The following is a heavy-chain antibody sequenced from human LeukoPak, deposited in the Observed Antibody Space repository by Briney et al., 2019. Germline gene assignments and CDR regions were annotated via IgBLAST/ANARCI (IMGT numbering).Heavy chain of an antibody. J-gene: IGHJ4*02. V-gene: IGHV3-30-3*01. CDR1: GFTFSSYA. CDR3: AIDPNWGIHY. Sequence: GGSLRLSCAASGFTFSSYAMHWVRQAPGKGLEWVAVISYDGSNKYYADSVKGRFTISRDNSKNTLYLQMNSLRVEDTAIYYCAIDPNWGIHYWGQGALVTVSS. D-gene: IGHD7-27*01. CDR2: ISYDGSNK.